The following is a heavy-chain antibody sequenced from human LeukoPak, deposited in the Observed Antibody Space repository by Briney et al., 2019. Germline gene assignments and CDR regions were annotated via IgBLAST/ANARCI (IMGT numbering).Heavy chain of an antibody. CDR3: ARGRVAARLYGMDV. CDR2: IYTSGST. Sequence: PSETLSLTCTVSGGSISSYYWSWIRQPAGKGLEWIGRIYTSGSTNYNPSLKSRVTMSVDTSKNQFSLKLSSVTAADTAVYYCARGRVAARLYGMDVWGQGTTVTVSS. J-gene: IGHJ6*02. D-gene: IGHD6-6*01. V-gene: IGHV4-4*07. CDR1: GGSISSYY.